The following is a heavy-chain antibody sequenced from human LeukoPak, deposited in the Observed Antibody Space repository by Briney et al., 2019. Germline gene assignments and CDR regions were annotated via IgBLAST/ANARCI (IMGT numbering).Heavy chain of an antibody. V-gene: IGHV4-31*03. D-gene: IGHD1-26*01. CDR2: IYYSGTT. CDR1: SGSISSADYY. Sequence: PSEILSLTCTVSSGSISSADYYWNWVRQHPGKGLEWIGYIYYSGTTFYNPSLKSRISISLDTSKNQFSLRLSSVTAADTAVYYCAGGPDRAKVGYWGQGALVTVSP. J-gene: IGHJ4*02. CDR3: AGGPDRAKVGY.